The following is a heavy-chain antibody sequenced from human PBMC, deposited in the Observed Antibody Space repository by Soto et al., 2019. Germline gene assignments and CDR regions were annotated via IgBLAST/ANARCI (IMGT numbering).Heavy chain of an antibody. J-gene: IGHJ5*02. CDR1: GGSISSYY. D-gene: IGHD1-26*01. V-gene: IGHV4-4*07. CDR2: IYTSGST. CDR3: ARDPQYKVGATNWFDP. Sequence: TLSLTCTVSGGSISSYYCSWIRQPAGKGLEWIGRIYTSGSTNYNPSLKSRVTMSVDTSKNQFSLKLSSVTAADTAVYYCARDPQYKVGATNWFDPWGQGTLVTVSS.